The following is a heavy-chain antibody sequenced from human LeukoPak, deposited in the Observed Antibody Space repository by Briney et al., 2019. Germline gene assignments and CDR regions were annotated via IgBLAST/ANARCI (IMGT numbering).Heavy chain of an antibody. CDR2: THTSGTT. J-gene: IGHJ4*02. Sequence: SETLSLTCTVSGGTINSHYWSWIRQPPGEGLECITYTHTSGTTRDNPSLNTRVTISVDTSKNQVSLTLSSVTAADTAVYFCARHSLYGDSSWDSWGPGNLVTVSS. D-gene: IGHD4-17*01. V-gene: IGHV4-4*09. CDR1: GGTINSHY. CDR3: ARHSLYGDSSWDS.